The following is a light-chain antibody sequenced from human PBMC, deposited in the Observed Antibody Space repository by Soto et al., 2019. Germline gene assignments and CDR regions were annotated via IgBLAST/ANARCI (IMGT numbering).Light chain of an antibody. J-gene: IGKJ1*01. Sequence: EVVMTQSPASLSASPGERVTLSCRASQNIRSSLAWYQQRPGQAPRLLIYDASNRATGIPARFSGSGSGTEFTLTISSLQSEDFAVYYCQQYNNWPRTFGQGTKVDI. CDR3: QQYNNWPRT. CDR1: QNIRSS. CDR2: DAS. V-gene: IGKV3D-15*01.